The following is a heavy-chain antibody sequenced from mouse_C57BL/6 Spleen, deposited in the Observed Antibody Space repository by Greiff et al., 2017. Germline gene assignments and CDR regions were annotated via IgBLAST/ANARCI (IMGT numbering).Heavy chain of an antibody. CDR2: IDPSDSYT. CDR3: ASGDYYDRFAY. J-gene: IGHJ3*01. Sequence: QVQLQQPGAELVKPGASVKLSCKASGYTFTSYWMQWVKQRPGQGLEWIGEIDPSDSYTNYNQKFKGKATLTVDTSSSTAYMQLSSLTSEDSAVYYCASGDYYDRFAYWGQGTLVTVSA. CDR1: GYTFTSYW. V-gene: IGHV1-50*01. D-gene: IGHD1-1*01.